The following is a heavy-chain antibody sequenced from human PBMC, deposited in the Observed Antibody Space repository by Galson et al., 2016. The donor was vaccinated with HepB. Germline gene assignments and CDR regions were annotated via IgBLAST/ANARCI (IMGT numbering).Heavy chain of an antibody. CDR2: ISSSISTI. CDR1: GFTFSSYS. D-gene: IGHD1-26*01. Sequence: SLRLSCAAAGFTFSSYSMNWVRQALGKGLEWISYISSSISTIYYADSVRGRFTISRDNAKNSVYLQMNNLRDDDTGVYYCAKELVRSAFDIWGQGTMVIVSS. CDR3: AKELVRSAFDI. J-gene: IGHJ3*02. V-gene: IGHV3-48*02.